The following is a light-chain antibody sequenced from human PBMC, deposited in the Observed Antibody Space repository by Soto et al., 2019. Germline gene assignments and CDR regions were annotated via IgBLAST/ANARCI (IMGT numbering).Light chain of an antibody. CDR2: KAS. J-gene: IGKJ1*01. CDR3: QQYNTYST. CDR1: ESISSW. Sequence: DIQMTQSPSTPSASVGDRVTITCRASESISSWLAWYQQKPGKAPKLLIYKASSLERGVPSRFSGSGSGTEFTLTISSLQPDDFATYYCQQYNTYSTFGQGTKVDIK. V-gene: IGKV1-5*03.